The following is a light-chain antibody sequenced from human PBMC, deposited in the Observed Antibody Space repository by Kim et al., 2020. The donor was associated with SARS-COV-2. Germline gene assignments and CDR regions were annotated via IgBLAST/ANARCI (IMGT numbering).Light chain of an antibody. V-gene: IGLV6-57*03. CDR3: QSCDTTSWV. J-gene: IGLJ3*02. Sequence: GKTMTIACTRSSGSIASYYVQWYQQRPGSAPTTVIYNNNQRPSGVPDRFSGSIDSSSNSASLTISGLKTEDEADYYCQSCDTTSWVYGGGTQLTVL. CDR1: SGSIASYY. CDR2: NNN.